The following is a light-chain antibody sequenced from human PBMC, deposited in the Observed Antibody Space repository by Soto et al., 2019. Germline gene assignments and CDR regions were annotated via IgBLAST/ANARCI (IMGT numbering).Light chain of an antibody. J-gene: IGKJ1*01. V-gene: IGKV3-15*01. CDR1: QSTSDT. CDR3: QQYNNWPWT. Sequence: EIVMTQSPATLSVSPGGRATLSCRARQSTSDTLAWYQQKPGQAPRLLLHGASTRATGFPARFSGSGSGTDFTLTISSLQSEDLAVYYCQQYNNWPWTFGQGTKVEIK. CDR2: GAS.